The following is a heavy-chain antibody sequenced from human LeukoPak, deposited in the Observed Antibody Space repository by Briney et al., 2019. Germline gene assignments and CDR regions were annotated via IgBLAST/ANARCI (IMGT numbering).Heavy chain of an antibody. D-gene: IGHD3-22*01. V-gene: IGHV4-59*08. CDR3: ARHGDSSGYYYAIDY. Sequence: SETLCLTCTVSGGSISSYYWSWIRQPPGKGLEWIGYIYYSGSTNYNPSLKSRVTISVDTSKNQFSLKLSSVTAADTAVYYCARHGDSSGYYYAIDYWGQGTLVTVSS. CDR2: IYYSGST. CDR1: GGSISSYY. J-gene: IGHJ4*02.